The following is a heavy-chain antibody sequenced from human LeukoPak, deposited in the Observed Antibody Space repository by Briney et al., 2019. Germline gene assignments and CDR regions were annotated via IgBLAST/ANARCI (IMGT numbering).Heavy chain of an antibody. D-gene: IGHD5-12*01. CDR1: GGSFSGYY. CDR2: INHSGST. CDR3: ARVPSVDVRGYYFDY. V-gene: IGHV4-34*01. J-gene: IGHJ4*02. Sequence: PSETLSPTCAVYGGSFSGYYWSWIRQPPGKGLEWIGEINHSGSTNYNPSLKSRVTISVDTSKNQFSLKLSSVTAADTAVYYCARVPSVDVRGYYFDYWGQGTLVTVSS.